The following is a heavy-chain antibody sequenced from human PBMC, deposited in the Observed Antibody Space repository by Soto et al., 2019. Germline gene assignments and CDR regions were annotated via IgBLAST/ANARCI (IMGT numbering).Heavy chain of an antibody. Sequence: SGPTLVKPTQTLTLTCTFSGFSLSTSGVGVGWIRQPPGKALEWLALIYWDDDKRYSPSLKSRLTITKDTSKNQVVLKMTNMDPVDTATYYCAHRRASSSWYAPLEQARTEYFQHWGQGTLVTVSS. CDR1: GFSLSTSGVG. J-gene: IGHJ1*01. V-gene: IGHV2-5*02. CDR2: IYWDDDK. CDR3: AHRRASSSWYAPLEQARTEYFQH. D-gene: IGHD6-13*01.